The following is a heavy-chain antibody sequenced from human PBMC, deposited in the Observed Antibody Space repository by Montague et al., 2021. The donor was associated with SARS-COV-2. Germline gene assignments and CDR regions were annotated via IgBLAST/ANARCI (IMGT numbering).Heavy chain of an antibody. CDR3: ARLEAGDCGGGCCYSSWFDP. D-gene: IGHD2-15*01. CDR1: GGSISSYY. J-gene: IGHJ5*02. CDR2: IYYSEST. V-gene: IGHV4-59*08. Sequence: SETLSLTCTVSGGSISSYYWSWIRQPPGKGLEWIGYIYYSESTNYNPSLKSRVTISVDTSKNQFSLKLSSVTAADTAVYYCARLEAGDCGGGCCYSSWFDPWGQGTLVTVSS.